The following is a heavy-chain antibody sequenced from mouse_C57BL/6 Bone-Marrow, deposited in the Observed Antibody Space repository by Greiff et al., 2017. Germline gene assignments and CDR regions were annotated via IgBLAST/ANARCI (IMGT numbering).Heavy chain of an antibody. D-gene: IGHD1-1*02. Sequence: VQLQQSGAELVRPGASVKLSCTASGFNIKDDYMHWVKQRPEQGLEWIGWIDPENGDTEYASKFQGKATITADTSSNTAYLQLSSLTSEDTAVYYCTREGLWSYYCDYGGQGTTLTVSS. V-gene: IGHV14-4*01. CDR3: TREGLWSYYCDY. J-gene: IGHJ2*01. CDR1: GFNIKDDY. CDR2: IDPENGDT.